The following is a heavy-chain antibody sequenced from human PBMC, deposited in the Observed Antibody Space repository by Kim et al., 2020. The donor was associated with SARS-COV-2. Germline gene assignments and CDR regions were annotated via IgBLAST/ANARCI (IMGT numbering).Heavy chain of an antibody. CDR3: AKGASRGSGWYLPHAFDI. CDR1: GFTFSSYA. D-gene: IGHD6-19*01. V-gene: IGHV3-23*01. Sequence: GGSLRLSCAASGFTFSSYAMSWVRQAPGKGLEWVSAISGSGGSTYYADSVKGRFTISRDNSKNTLYLQMNSLRAEDTAVYYCAKGASRGSGWYLPHAFDIWGQGTMVTVSS. CDR2: ISGSGGST. J-gene: IGHJ3*02.